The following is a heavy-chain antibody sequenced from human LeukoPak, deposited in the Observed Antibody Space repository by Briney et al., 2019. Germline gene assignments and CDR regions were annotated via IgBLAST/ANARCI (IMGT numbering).Heavy chain of an antibody. CDR3: AKGHGDASGYYYFDS. V-gene: IGHV3-23*01. CDR1: GFIFNNYG. Sequence: PGGSLRLSCAASGFIFNNYGMSWVRQAPGKGLEWVSAIRDNADTTYYADSVKSRFTIFRDNYNNMLYLQMNSLRVEDTAVYYCAKGHGDASGYYYFDSWGQGTLVTVSS. D-gene: IGHD3-22*01. J-gene: IGHJ4*02. CDR2: IRDNADTT.